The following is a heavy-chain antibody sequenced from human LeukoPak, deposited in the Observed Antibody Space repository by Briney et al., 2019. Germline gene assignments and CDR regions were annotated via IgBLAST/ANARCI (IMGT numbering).Heavy chain of an antibody. CDR2: ISGSGGST. CDR1: GGSISSITYY. D-gene: IGHD5-12*01. J-gene: IGHJ4*02. CDR3: AKTDRDSGYSGPGYYFGY. Sequence: PSETLSLTCTVSGGSISSITYYWGWIRQAPGKGLEWVSAISGSGGSTYYADSVKGRFTISRDNSKNTLYLQMNSLRAEDTAVYYCAKTDRDSGYSGPGYYFGYWGQGTLVTVSS. V-gene: IGHV3-23*01.